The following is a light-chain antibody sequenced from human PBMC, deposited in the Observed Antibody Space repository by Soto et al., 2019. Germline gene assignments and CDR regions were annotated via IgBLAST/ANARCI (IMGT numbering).Light chain of an antibody. CDR3: QQYGISIT. V-gene: IGKV3-20*01. CDR2: GAS. Sequence: EIVLTQSPGTLSLSPGERATLSCRASQSVSSSYLAWYQQKPGPAPRLLIYGASSRATGIPDRFSGSGSGTDFTLTISRLEPEDFTLYYCQQYGISITSGQGTRLEIK. J-gene: IGKJ5*01. CDR1: QSVSSSY.